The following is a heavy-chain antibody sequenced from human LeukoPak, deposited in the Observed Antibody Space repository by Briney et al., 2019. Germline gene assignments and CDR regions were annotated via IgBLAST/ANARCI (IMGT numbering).Heavy chain of an antibody. D-gene: IGHD3-3*01. CDR2: IYYSGST. J-gene: IGHJ6*03. CDR1: GGSITSSSYY. CDR3: ARVLRDFWSGYDNYYYYYYMDV. V-gene: IGHV4-39*07. Sequence: SETLSLTCTVSGGSITSSSYYWGWIRQPPGKGLEWIGSIYYSGSTFYNPSLKSRVTISVDTSKYQFSLRLSSVTAADTAVYYCARVLRDFWSGYDNYYYYYYMDVWGKGTTVTVSS.